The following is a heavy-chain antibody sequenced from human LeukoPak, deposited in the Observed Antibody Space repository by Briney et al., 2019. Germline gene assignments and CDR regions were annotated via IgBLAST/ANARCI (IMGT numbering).Heavy chain of an antibody. J-gene: IGHJ4*02. D-gene: IGHD4-17*01. V-gene: IGHV3-30*02. CDR1: GFTFSSYG. CDR3: AKDLAMTTVTWIDY. CDR2: IRYDGSNK. Sequence: GGSLRLSCAASGFTFSSYGMHWVRQAPGKGLEWVAFIRYDGSNKYYADSVKGRFTISRDNSKNTLYLRMNSLRAEDTAVYYCAKDLAMTTVTWIDYWGQGTLVTVSS.